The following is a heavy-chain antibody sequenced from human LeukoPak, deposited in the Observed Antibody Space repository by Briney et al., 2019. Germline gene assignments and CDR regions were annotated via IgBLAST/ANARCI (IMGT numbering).Heavy chain of an antibody. V-gene: IGHV1-24*01. CDR1: GYTLTELS. Sequence: ASVKVSCKVSGYTLTELSMHWVRQAPGKGLEWMGGFDPEDGETIYAQKFQGRVTMTEDTSTDTAYMELSSLRSEDTAVYYCATADYSNYIWYFDLWGRGTLVTVSS. CDR3: ATADYSNYIWYFDL. J-gene: IGHJ2*01. D-gene: IGHD4-11*01. CDR2: FDPEDGET.